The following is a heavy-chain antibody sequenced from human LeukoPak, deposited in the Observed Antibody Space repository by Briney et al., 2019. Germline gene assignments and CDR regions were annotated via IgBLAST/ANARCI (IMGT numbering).Heavy chain of an antibody. V-gene: IGHV3-53*01. D-gene: IGHD4-11*01. CDR1: GFAVSSNY. Sequence: GGSLRLSCAASGFAVSSNYMSWVRQAPGKGLEWVSVIYSGGSTYYADSVKGRFTISRDNSKNTLCLQMNSLRAEDTAVYYCARGLHPGHHYYYYYMDVWGKGTTVTVSS. CDR2: IYSGGST. J-gene: IGHJ6*03. CDR3: ARGLHPGHHYYYYYMDV.